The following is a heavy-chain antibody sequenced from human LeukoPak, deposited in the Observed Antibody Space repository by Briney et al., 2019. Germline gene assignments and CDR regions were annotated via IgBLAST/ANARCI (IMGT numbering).Heavy chain of an antibody. CDR3: VKDANYFDSGSYMVPIDS. Sequence: GGSLRLSCAASGFTFSRCAMGWVRQIPGKGLEWVAGIGGSDGKTYYADPVKGRFNISRDNSKNSLYLQLNSLRSDDTAIYYCVKDANYFDSGSYMVPIDSWGQGTLVTVSS. CDR2: IGGSDGKT. D-gene: IGHD3-22*01. CDR1: GFTFSRCA. V-gene: IGHV3-23*01. J-gene: IGHJ4*02.